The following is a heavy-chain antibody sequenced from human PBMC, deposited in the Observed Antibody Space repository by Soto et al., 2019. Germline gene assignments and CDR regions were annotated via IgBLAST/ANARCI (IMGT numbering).Heavy chain of an antibody. CDR2: IDQSGST. J-gene: IGHJ5*02. D-gene: IGHD2-2*03. CDR3: ASGYGGIWES. Sequence: QVQLQESGPGLVKPSGTLSLTCGVSGGSLSSSTWWSWNRLPPGKGLDWIGEIDQSGSTPYNPSLKSRVTISVDKSKNQVSLKLSSSTAADTAVYYCASGYGGIWESWCQGTLVTVSS. V-gene: IGHV4-4*02. CDR1: GGSLSSSTW.